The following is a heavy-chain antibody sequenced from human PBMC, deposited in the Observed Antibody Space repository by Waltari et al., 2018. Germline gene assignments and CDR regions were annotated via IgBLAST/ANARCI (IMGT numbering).Heavy chain of an antibody. D-gene: IGHD1-26*01. CDR1: GFTFSSYS. Sequence: EVQLVESGGGLVKPGGSLRLSCAASGFTFSSYSMNWVRQAPGKGLEWVSSISSSSSYRYYADSVKGRFTISRDNAKNSLYLQMNSLRAEDTAVYYCARAGIVGAIVDYWGQGTLVTVSS. CDR3: ARAGIVGAIVDY. V-gene: IGHV3-21*01. J-gene: IGHJ4*02. CDR2: ISSSSSYR.